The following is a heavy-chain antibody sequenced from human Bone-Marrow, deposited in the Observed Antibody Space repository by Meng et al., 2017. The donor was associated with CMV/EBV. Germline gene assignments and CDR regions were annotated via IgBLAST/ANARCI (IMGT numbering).Heavy chain of an antibody. Sequence: GGSLRLSCAASGFAFSRYWMSWVRQAPGKGLQLLGEIRDDGSEAYYVGSVQGRFTMSRDNAKNSMYLQMNTMRAEDTAVYYCAITMARGIISFYYFGMDVWGQGTTVTV. J-gene: IGHJ6*02. CDR1: GFAFSRYW. CDR3: AITMARGIISFYYFGMDV. V-gene: IGHV3-7*01. D-gene: IGHD3-10*01. CDR2: IRDDGSEA.